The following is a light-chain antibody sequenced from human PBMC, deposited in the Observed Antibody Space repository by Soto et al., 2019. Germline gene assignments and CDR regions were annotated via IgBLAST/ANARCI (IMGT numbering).Light chain of an antibody. CDR3: QQYNDWPPLT. V-gene: IGKV3-15*01. J-gene: IGKJ4*01. CDR2: DAS. CDR1: QSVSSK. Sequence: EIVLTQSPATLSVSPGERATLSCRASQSVSSKLAWYQQKPGQAPRLLIYDASTRATGIPARFSGSGSGTEFTLTISSLQSADFAVYYCQQYNDWPPLTFGGGTKVDIK.